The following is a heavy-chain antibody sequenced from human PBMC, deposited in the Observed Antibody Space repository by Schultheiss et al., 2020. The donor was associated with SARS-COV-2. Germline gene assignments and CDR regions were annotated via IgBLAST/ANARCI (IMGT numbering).Heavy chain of an antibody. CDR1: GFTFGDYA. D-gene: IGHD6-13*01. CDR2: IRSKAYGGTT. J-gene: IGHJ4*02. CDR3: TRAPPLAAAYDY. V-gene: IGHV3-49*04. Sequence: GGSLRLSCTASGFTFGDYAMSWVRQAPGKGLEWVGFIRSKAYGGTTEYAASVKGRFTISRDDSKSIAYLQMNSLKTEDTAVYYCTRAPPLAAAYDYWGQGTLVTVSS.